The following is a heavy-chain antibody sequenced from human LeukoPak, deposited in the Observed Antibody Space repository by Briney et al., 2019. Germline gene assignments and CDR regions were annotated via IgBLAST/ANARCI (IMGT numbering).Heavy chain of an antibody. J-gene: IGHJ4*02. Sequence: SETLSLTCTVPGGSISSYYWSWIRQPPGKGLEWIGYIYYSGSTNYNPSLKSRVTISVDTSKNQFSLKLSSVTAADTAVYYCARLGLGRYFDYWGQGTLVTVSS. CDR3: ARLGLGRYFDY. V-gene: IGHV4-59*08. CDR2: IYYSGST. CDR1: GGSISSYY. D-gene: IGHD7-27*01.